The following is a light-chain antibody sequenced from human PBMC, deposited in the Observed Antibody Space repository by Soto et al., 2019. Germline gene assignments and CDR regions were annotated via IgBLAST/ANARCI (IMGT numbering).Light chain of an antibody. V-gene: IGKV3-11*01. Sequence: EVVLTQSPATLSLSPGERATLSCRASQSVTKNLAWYQQKPGQALRLLIYDVSKRATGIPARFSGSGSETDSTLTISSLEPGDFAVYYCHQRSNWPLTFGGGTKLEIK. CDR1: QSVTKN. CDR3: HQRSNWPLT. J-gene: IGKJ4*01. CDR2: DVS.